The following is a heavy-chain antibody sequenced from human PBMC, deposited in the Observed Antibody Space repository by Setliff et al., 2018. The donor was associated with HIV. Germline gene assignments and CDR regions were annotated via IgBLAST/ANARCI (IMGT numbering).Heavy chain of an antibody. D-gene: IGHD6-6*01. CDR1: GGTFSSYT. V-gene: IGHV1-69*04. CDR3: AREVEAARGFNAFDI. CDR2: SIPILGIG. Sequence: GASVKVSCKASGGTFSSYTINWVRQAPGQGLEWMGRSIPILGIGNDEQAQKFKGRVTFTADKPTSTVYMELSSLRSEDTAVYYCAREVEAARGFNAFDIWGQGTMVTVSS. J-gene: IGHJ3*02.